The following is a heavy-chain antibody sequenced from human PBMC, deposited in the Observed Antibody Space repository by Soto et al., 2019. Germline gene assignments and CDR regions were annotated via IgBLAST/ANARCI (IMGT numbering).Heavy chain of an antibody. CDR2: INMDGSST. V-gene: IGHV3-74*01. Sequence: EVQLVESGGGLVQPGGSLRLSCAASGFTFSGDWMHWVRQAAGKGLVWVSRINMDGSSTNYADSVKGRLTISRDNAKNTLYLQMNSLRVDDTAVYYCARGPRGLYHHDYWGQGALVTVS. J-gene: IGHJ4*02. CDR1: GFTFSGDW. CDR3: ARGPRGLYHHDY. D-gene: IGHD2-2*01.